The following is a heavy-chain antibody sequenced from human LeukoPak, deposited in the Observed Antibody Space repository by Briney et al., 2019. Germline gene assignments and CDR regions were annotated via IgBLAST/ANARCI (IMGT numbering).Heavy chain of an antibody. V-gene: IGHV5-51*01. CDR1: GYSFTSYW. CDR2: IYPGDSDT. J-gene: IGHJ4*02. D-gene: IGHD3-22*01. Sequence: GESLKISCKGSGYSFTSYWIGWVRQMPGKGLEWMGIIYPGDSDTRYSPSFQGQVTISADKSISTAYLQWSSLKASDTAMYYCARTSADYYDSSGYFDYWGQGTLVTVSS. CDR3: ARTSADYYDSSGYFDY.